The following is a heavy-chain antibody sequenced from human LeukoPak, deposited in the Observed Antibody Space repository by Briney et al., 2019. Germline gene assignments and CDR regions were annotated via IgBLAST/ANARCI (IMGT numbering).Heavy chain of an antibody. CDR2: ISTGSSSI. Sequence: GGSLRLSCAASGFTFSSYGMNWVRQAPGKGLEWVSSISTGSSSIYYADSVKGRFTISRDNAKNSLYLQMNSLRAEDTAVYYCASGGYDVDYWGQGTLVTVSS. D-gene: IGHD5-12*01. CDR3: ASGGYDVDY. CDR1: GFTFSSYG. V-gene: IGHV3-21*01. J-gene: IGHJ4*02.